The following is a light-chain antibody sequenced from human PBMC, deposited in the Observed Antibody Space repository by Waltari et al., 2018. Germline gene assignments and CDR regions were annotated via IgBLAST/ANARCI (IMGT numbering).Light chain of an antibody. V-gene: IGKV1-12*01. CDR2: DAS. CDR1: QDISRW. Sequence: IRMTQSPSSLSASTGDRVIITCRASQDISRWLAWYQQTPGKAPKFLIYDASTLQSGVPSRFSGTGSGTEFTLTISSLQPEDFATYYCQHGNTFPLTFGGGTKVEIK. CDR3: QHGNTFPLT. J-gene: IGKJ4*01.